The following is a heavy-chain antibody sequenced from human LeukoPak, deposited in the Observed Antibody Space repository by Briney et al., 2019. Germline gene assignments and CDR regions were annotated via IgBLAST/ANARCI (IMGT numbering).Heavy chain of an antibody. Sequence: GGSLRLSCSASGSTFNNYAMHWVRQAPGKGLEFVSTISINGDNTYYADSVKGRFTISRDNSKNTLYLQVRSLRDEDTAVYYCVKDHEYSYDYWGRGTLVTVSS. CDR3: VKDHEYSYDY. D-gene: IGHD5-18*01. J-gene: IGHJ4*02. V-gene: IGHV3-64D*06. CDR1: GSTFNNYA. CDR2: ISINGDNT.